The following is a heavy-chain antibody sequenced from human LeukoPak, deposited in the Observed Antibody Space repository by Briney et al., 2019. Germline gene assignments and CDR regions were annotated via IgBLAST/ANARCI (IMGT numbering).Heavy chain of an antibody. CDR1: GFTFSSHG. Sequence: GGSLRLSCAASGFTFSSHGMCWVRQAPGRGLEWVSSISIGGDTTYSDSVKGRFTISRDNSKNTLYLQMNSLRAEDTAVYYCARDYDIGYCSSTSCYHFDYWGQGTLVTVSS. V-gene: IGHV3-23*01. J-gene: IGHJ4*02. D-gene: IGHD2-2*01. CDR3: ARDYDIGYCSSTSCYHFDY. CDR2: ISIGGDTT.